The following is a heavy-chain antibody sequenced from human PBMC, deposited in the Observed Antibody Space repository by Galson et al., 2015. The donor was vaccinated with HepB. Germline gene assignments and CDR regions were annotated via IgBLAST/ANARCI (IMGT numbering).Heavy chain of an antibody. D-gene: IGHD6-13*01. CDR1: GGTFSSYA. Sequence: SVKVSCKASGGTFSSYAISWVRQAPGQGLEWMGGIIPIFGTANYAQKFQGRVTITADESTSTAYMELSSLRSEDTAVYYCATSTRIAAAGTNWFDPWGQGTLVTVSS. CDR2: IIPIFGTA. J-gene: IGHJ5*02. V-gene: IGHV1-69*13. CDR3: ATSTRIAAAGTNWFDP.